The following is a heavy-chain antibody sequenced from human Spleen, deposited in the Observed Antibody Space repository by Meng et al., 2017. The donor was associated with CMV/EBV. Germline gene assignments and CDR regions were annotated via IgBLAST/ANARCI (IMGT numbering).Heavy chain of an antibody. CDR3: ARGGAVAGTGLGS. CDR1: DGSISNYF. V-gene: IGHV4-59*12. CDR2: IYSSGST. J-gene: IGHJ5*02. Sequence: SETLSLTCAVSDGSISNYFCSWIRQPPGKGLEWIRYIYSSGSTNYNPSLKSRVTISVDTSKNQVSLRLNSVTAADTAVYYCARGGAVAGTGLGSWGQGTLVTVSS. D-gene: IGHD6-19*01.